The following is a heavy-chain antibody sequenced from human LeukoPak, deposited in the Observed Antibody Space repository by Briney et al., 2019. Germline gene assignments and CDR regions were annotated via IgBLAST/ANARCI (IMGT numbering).Heavy chain of an antibody. D-gene: IGHD6-13*01. CDR1: GFTFSSYG. Sequence: PGGSLRLSCAASGFTFSSYGMHWVRQAPGKGLEWVAVIWYDGSNKYYADSVKGRFTISRDNSKNTLYLQMNSLRAEDTAVYYRARDGLKFDSSSWLDYWGQGTLVTVSS. V-gene: IGHV3-33*01. CDR3: ARDGLKFDSSSWLDY. CDR2: IWYDGSNK. J-gene: IGHJ4*02.